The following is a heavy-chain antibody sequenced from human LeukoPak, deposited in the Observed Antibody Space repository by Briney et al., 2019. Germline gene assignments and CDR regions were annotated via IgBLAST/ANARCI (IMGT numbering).Heavy chain of an antibody. V-gene: IGHV1-8*01. D-gene: IGHD3-3*01. J-gene: IGHJ4*02. CDR1: GYTFTSYD. CDR3: ARDLRVTIFGVVNPFDY. CDR2: MNPNSGNT. Sequence: ASVKVSCKASGYTFTSYDINWVRQATGQGLEWMGWMNPNSGNTGYAQKLQGRVTMTTDTSTSTAYMELRSLRSDDTAVYYCARDLRVTIFGVVNPFDYWGQGTLVTVSS.